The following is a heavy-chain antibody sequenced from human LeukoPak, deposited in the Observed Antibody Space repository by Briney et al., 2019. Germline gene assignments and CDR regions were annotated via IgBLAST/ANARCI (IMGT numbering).Heavy chain of an antibody. V-gene: IGHV3-11*06. Sequence: GGSVRLSCAASGFSFSVYYMSSIRHAPGKGVEWVSHISGSSYYTNYADSVKGRFTISRDNAKNSLYLQMNSLRAEDTAVYYCAREVYGCYDCWGRGTLVTVSS. CDR2: ISGSSYYT. CDR3: AREVYGCYDC. CDR1: GFSFSVYY. D-gene: IGHD4-17*01. J-gene: IGHJ4*02.